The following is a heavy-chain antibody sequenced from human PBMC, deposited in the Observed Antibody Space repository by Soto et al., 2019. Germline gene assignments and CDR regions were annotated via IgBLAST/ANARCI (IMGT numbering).Heavy chain of an antibody. CDR3: ARNPSHLCASTSCHAFDI. CDR1: GGSISSGAYY. D-gene: IGHD2-2*01. Sequence: KPSETLSLTCSVSGGSISSGAYYRNWIRQHPRKGPEWIGYIYYSGTTYYNPSLGSRVSISADTSKNQFSLKLNSVTVADTAVYYCARNPSHLCASTSCHAFDIWGQGTMVTVSS. CDR2: IYYSGTT. J-gene: IGHJ3*02. V-gene: IGHV4-31*03.